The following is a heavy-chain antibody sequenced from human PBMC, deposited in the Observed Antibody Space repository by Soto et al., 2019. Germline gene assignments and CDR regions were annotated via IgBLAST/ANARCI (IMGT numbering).Heavy chain of an antibody. CDR2: INPNSGGT. V-gene: IGHV1-2*02. CDR3: ARDISSKADHYYYYGMDV. J-gene: IGHJ6*02. CDR1: GYTFTGYY. D-gene: IGHD4-4*01. Sequence: GASVKVSCKASGYTFTGYYMHWVRQAPGQGLEWMGWINPNSGGTNYAQKFQGRVTMTRDTSISTAYMELSRLRSDDTAVYYCARDISSKADHYYYYGMDVWGQGTTATVSS.